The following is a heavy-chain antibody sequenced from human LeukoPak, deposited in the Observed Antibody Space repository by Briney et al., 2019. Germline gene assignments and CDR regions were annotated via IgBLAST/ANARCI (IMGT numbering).Heavy chain of an antibody. CDR1: GFNFGSYG. J-gene: IGHJ4*02. CDR2: MSYDGSNK. Sequence: GGSLRLSCAASGFNFGSYGMHWVRQAPGKGLEWVAFMSYDGSNKYYIDSMKGRLTISRDNFKNTLDLQMNSLRAEDTAVYYCAREGGLENYWGQGTLVTVSS. D-gene: IGHD3/OR15-3a*01. CDR3: AREGGLENY. V-gene: IGHV3-30*03.